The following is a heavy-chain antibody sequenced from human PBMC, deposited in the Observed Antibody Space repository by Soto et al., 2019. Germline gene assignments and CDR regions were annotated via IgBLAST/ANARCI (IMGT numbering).Heavy chain of an antibody. V-gene: IGHV4-59*01. CDR1: GGSISSYY. CDR3: ARVPMVRGLARWFDP. CDR2: IYYSGST. D-gene: IGHD3-10*01. J-gene: IGHJ5*02. Sequence: SETLSLTCTVSGGSISSYYWSWIRQPLGKGLEWIGYIYYSGSTNYNPSLKSRVTISVDTSKNQFSLKLSSVTAADTAVYYCARVPMVRGLARWFDPWGQGTLVTVSS.